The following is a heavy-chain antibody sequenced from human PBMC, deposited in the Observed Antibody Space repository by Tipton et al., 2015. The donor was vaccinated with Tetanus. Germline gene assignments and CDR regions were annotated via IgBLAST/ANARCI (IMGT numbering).Heavy chain of an antibody. CDR1: GDSITDSH. CDR2: IYYTVRT. V-gene: IGHV4-59*01. CDR3: ARGTGDY. D-gene: IGHD1-14*01. Sequence: TLSLTCSVSGDSITDSHWSWIRQPPGKGLEWIGNIYYTVRTSYTPSLNSRVTISVDTSKNQFSLKLSSVTAADTAVYYCARGTGDYWGQGTLVTVSS. J-gene: IGHJ4*02.